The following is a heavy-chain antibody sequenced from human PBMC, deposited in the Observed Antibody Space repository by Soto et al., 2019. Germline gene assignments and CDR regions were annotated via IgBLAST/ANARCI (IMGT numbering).Heavy chain of an antibody. CDR3: ARDRGDYGDYSNYYYYYYMDV. Sequence: QVQLVESGGGLVKPGGSLRLSCAASGFTFSDYYMSWIRQAPGKGLEWVSYISSSGSTIYYADSGKGRFTISRDNAKNSLFLQMISLRAEDTAVYYCARDRGDYGDYSNYYYYYYMDVWGKGTTVTVSS. J-gene: IGHJ6*03. D-gene: IGHD4-17*01. V-gene: IGHV3-11*01. CDR2: ISSSGSTI. CDR1: GFTFSDYY.